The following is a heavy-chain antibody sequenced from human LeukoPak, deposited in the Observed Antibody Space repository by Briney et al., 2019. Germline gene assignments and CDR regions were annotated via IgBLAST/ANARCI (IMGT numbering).Heavy chain of an antibody. D-gene: IGHD5-18*01. V-gene: IGHV3-33*01. CDR1: GFTFSSYG. CDR2: IWYDGSNK. J-gene: IGHJ4*02. CDR3: ARDAGSYGSMYYFDY. Sequence: PGGSLRLSCAASGFTFSSYGMHWVRQAPGKGLEWVAVIWYDGSNKYYADSVKGRFTISRDNSKNTLYLQMNSLRAEDTAVYYCARDAGSYGSMYYFDYWGQGTLVTVSS.